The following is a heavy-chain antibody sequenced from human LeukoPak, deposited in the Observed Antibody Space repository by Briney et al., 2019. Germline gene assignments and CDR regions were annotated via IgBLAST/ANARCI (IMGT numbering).Heavy chain of an antibody. CDR2: ISPDGTGT. CDR3: ARDMDSSGYNFDY. Sequence: PGGSLRLSCAASGFPFSNYWMHWVRQAPGKGLVWVSRISPDGTGTNYADSVMGRFTISRDNAKNSLYLQMNSLRDEDTAVYYCARDMDSSGYNFDYWGQGTLVTVSS. V-gene: IGHV3-74*01. J-gene: IGHJ4*02. CDR1: GFPFSNYW. D-gene: IGHD3-22*01.